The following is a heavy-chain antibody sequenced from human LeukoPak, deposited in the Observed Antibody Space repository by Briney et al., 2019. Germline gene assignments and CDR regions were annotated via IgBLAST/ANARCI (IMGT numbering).Heavy chain of an antibody. J-gene: IGHJ4*02. Sequence: GGSLRLSCSASGFTFSSYAMHWVRQAPGKGLEYVSAISSNGGSTYYADSVKGRFTISRDNSKNTLYLQMSSLRAEDTAVYYCVAGYSSSWSYFDYWGQGALVTVSS. CDR3: VAGYSSSWSYFDY. CDR1: GFTFSSYA. CDR2: ISSNGGST. V-gene: IGHV3-64D*09. D-gene: IGHD6-13*01.